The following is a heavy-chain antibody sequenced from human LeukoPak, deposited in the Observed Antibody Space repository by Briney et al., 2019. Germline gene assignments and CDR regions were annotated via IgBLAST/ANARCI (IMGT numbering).Heavy chain of an antibody. CDR3: ARDSLDYGVDY. D-gene: IGHD4-17*01. CDR2: IYYSGST. Sequence: SQTLSLTRTVSGGSISSGDYYWSWIRQPPGKGLEWIGYIYYSGSTYYNPSLKSRVTISVDTSKNQFSLKLSSVTAADTAVYYCARDSLDYGVDYWGQGTLVTVSS. J-gene: IGHJ4*02. CDR1: GGSISSGDYY. V-gene: IGHV4-30-4*01.